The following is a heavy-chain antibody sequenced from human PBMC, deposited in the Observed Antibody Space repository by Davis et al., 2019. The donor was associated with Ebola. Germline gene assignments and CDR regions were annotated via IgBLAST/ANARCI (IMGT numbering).Heavy chain of an antibody. CDR1: GYTFTSYD. CDR2: MNPNSGNT. CDR3: ARDQGIAVAGTRDYYGMDV. Sequence: AASVKVSCKASGYTFTSYDINWVRQATGQGLEWMGWMNPNSGNTGYAQKFQGRVTMTRNTSISTAYMELSSLRSEDTAVYYCARDQGIAVAGTRDYYGMDVWGQGTTVTVSS. J-gene: IGHJ6*02. D-gene: IGHD6-19*01. V-gene: IGHV1-8*01.